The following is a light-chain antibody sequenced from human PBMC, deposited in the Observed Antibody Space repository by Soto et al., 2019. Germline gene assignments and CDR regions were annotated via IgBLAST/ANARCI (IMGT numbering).Light chain of an antibody. Sequence: EIVLTQSPATLPLSPGERATLSCRASQSVSSYLAWYQQKPGQAPSLLIYGASTRATGTPARFSGSGSGTEFTLTISSLQSEDFAVYYCQQYIRWPLTFGGGTKVDIK. CDR2: GAS. CDR3: QQYIRWPLT. V-gene: IGKV3-15*01. CDR1: QSVSSY. J-gene: IGKJ4*01.